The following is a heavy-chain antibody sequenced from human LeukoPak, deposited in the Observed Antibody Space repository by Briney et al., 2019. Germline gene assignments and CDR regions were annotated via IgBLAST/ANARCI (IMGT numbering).Heavy chain of an antibody. CDR1: GYTFTGYY. CDR2: INPNSGGT. D-gene: IGHD7-27*01. J-gene: IGHJ4*02. V-gene: IGHV1-2*02. Sequence: VASVKVSCKASGYTFTGYYMHWVRQAPGRGLEWMGWINPNSGGTNYAQKFQGRVTMTRDTSISTAYMELSGLRSDDTAVYYCARGPHWDPHFDYWGQGTLVTVSS. CDR3: ARGPHWDPHFDY.